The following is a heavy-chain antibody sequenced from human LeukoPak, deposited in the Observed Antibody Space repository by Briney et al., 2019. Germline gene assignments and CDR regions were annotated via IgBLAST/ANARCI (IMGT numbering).Heavy chain of an antibody. V-gene: IGHV3-30-3*01. CDR1: GFTFSSYA. CDR2: ISYDGSNK. CDR3: ARDPSYGSGSYYFDY. Sequence: GGSRRLSCAASGFTFSSYAMHWVRQAPGKGLEWVAVISYDGSNKYYADSVKGRFTISRDNSKNTLYLQMNSLRAEDTAVYYCARDPSYGSGSYYFDYWGQGTLVTVSS. J-gene: IGHJ4*02. D-gene: IGHD3-10*01.